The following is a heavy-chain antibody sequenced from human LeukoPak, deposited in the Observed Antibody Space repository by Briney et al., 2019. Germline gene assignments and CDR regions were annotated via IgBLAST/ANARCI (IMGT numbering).Heavy chain of an antibody. V-gene: IGHV3-7*01. CDR2: IKHNGDDL. D-gene: IGHD3-16*01. CDR1: GLTFSSYW. Sequence: GGSRRLSCAASGLTFSSYWMAWVGQSPGKGLEWVANIKHNGDDLNYVDSVEDRFTISRDNAQNSLYLHMTSLRVEDTAVYYCARELRTFGSWGQGTLVTVSS. J-gene: IGHJ4*02. CDR3: ARELRTFGS.